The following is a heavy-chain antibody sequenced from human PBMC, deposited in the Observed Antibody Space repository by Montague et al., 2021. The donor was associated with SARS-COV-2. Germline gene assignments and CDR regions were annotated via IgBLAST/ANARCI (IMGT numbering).Heavy chain of an antibody. Sequence: LSCAAPGFTFSSYYLNWVRQAPGKGLEWVSSISGSSSYIYYADSVKGRFTISRDNAKNSLYLQMNSLRAEDTAVYYCARDLPSFFLGIAVAGPFDPWGQGTLVTVSS. CDR2: ISGSSSYI. J-gene: IGHJ5*02. CDR1: GFTFSSYY. D-gene: IGHD6-19*01. CDR3: ARDLPSFFLGIAVAGPFDP. V-gene: IGHV3-21*01.